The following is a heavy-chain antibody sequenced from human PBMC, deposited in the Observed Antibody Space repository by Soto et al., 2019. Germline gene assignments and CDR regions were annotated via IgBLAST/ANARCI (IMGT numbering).Heavy chain of an antibody. V-gene: IGHV4-38-2*02. CDR1: GYSISSVYY. J-gene: IGHJ4*02. CDR2: IYHSGRT. Sequence: SATLALGCAVSGYSISSVYYWCFIRQPPGKGLEWIGSIYHSGRTYYNPSLNSRVTISVDTSKNQFFLKLRSVTAADTAVYYCARDNFPIVVDGTNHWGQGTLVTVSS. CDR3: ARDNFPIVVDGTNH. D-gene: IGHD1-1*01.